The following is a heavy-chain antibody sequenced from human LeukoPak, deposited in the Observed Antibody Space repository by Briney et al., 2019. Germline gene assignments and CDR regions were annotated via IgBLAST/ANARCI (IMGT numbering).Heavy chain of an antibody. J-gene: IGHJ4*02. CDR3: ARGVGGDRDY. V-gene: IGHV3-74*01. CDR1: GFTFSSSW. Sequence: GGSLRLSCAASGFTFSSSWMHWVRQAPGKGLVWVSRINLDGSITSHADSVKGRFTISRDNAKNTVYLQMNSLRAEDTAVYYCARGVGGDRDYWGQGTLVTVSS. CDR2: INLDGSIT. D-gene: IGHD2-21*02.